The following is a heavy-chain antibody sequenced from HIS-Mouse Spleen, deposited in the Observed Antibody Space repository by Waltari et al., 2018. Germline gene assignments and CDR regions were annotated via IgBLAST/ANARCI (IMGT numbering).Heavy chain of an antibody. CDR2: IYYSGST. J-gene: IGHJ2*01. Sequence: QLQLQESGPGLVKPSETLSLTCTVPGGSIRRRSYYWGRIRQPPGKGLEWIGSIYYSGSTYYKPSLKSRVTISVDTSKNQFSLKLSSVTAADTAVYYCAREIPYSSSWYDWYFDLWGRGTLVTVSS. D-gene: IGHD6-13*01. V-gene: IGHV4-39*07. CDR1: GGSIRRRSYY. CDR3: AREIPYSSSWYDWYFDL.